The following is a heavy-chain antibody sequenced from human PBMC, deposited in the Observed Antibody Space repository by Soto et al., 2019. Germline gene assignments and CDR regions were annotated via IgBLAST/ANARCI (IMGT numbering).Heavy chain of an antibody. J-gene: IGHJ3*02. CDR2: MNPNSGNT. D-gene: IGHD1-26*01. CDR1: GYTFTSYD. Sequence: QVQLVQSGAEVKKPGASVKVSCKTSGYTFTSYDINWVRQATGQGLEWMGWMNPNSGNTAYAQKFQGRVTMTRNTSISTAYIELSSMRSEETAVYYCARERSSGAFEIWGQGTMVTVSS. CDR3: ARERSSGAFEI. V-gene: IGHV1-8*01.